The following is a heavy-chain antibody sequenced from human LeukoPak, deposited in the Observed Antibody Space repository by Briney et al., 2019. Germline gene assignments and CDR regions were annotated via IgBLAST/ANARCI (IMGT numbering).Heavy chain of an antibody. CDR2: ISSSSSTI. D-gene: IGHD4-11*01. CDR3: ARDSYSKNDY. CDR1: GFTFSTYS. J-gene: IGHJ4*02. Sequence: PGGSPRLSCAASGFTFSTYSMTWVRQAPGKGLEWVSYISSSSSTIYYGGSVKGRFTVSRDNAKNSLYLQMNSLRAEDTAVYFCARDSYSKNDYWGQGTLVTVSS. V-gene: IGHV3-48*01.